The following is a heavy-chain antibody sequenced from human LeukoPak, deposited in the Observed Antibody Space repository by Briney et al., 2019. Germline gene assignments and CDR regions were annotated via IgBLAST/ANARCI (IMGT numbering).Heavy chain of an antibody. D-gene: IGHD3-22*01. J-gene: IGHJ3*02. V-gene: IGHV5-51*01. CDR3: AVEVVTSGFDAFDI. CDR2: IYPGDSDT. Sequence: GESLKISCKGSGYSFTNYWIGWLRPMPGKGLEWVGIIYPGDSDTRYSPSFQGQVTISADKSISTAYLQWNSLKASDTAMYYCAVEVVTSGFDAFDIWGQGTMVTVSS. CDR1: GYSFTNYW.